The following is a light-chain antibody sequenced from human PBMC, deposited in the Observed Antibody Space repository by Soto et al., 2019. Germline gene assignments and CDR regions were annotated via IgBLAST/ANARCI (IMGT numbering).Light chain of an antibody. CDR3: QQYNNWPQT. Sequence: DIQRTQSPSTLSASVGDRVTIACRASQSISSWLAWYQQKPGKAPKLLIYDASSLESGVPSRFSGSGSGTEFTLTISSLQSEDFAVYYCQQYNNWPQTFGQGTKVDI. CDR2: DAS. V-gene: IGKV1-5*01. CDR1: QSISSW. J-gene: IGKJ1*01.